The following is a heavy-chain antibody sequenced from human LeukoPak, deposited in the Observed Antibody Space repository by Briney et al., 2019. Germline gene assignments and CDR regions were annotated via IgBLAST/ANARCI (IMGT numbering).Heavy chain of an antibody. CDR3: AREGGFYRPLDY. Sequence: GSLRLSCAASGFTFSSHTMNWVRQAPGKGLEWIGEVHLDGRTNYNPSLESRLTMSVDVSETQVSLKLTSVTAADTAVYYCAREGGFYRPLDYSGQGTLVTVSS. J-gene: IGHJ4*02. CDR2: VHLDGRT. V-gene: IGHV4-4*02. CDR1: GFTFSSHTM. D-gene: IGHD3-16*02.